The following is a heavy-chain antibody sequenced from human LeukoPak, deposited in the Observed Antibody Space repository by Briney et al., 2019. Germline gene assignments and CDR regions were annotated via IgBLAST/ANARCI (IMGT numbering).Heavy chain of an antibody. J-gene: IGHJ4*02. Sequence: GGSLRRSCAASGFTFSSYAMGWVRQAPGKGLEWVSAISGSGGSTYYADSVKGRFTISRDNSKNTLYLQMNSLRAEDTAVYYCAKDKIEYDYFDYWGQGTLVTVSS. CDR2: ISGSGGST. CDR3: AKDKIEYDYFDY. V-gene: IGHV3-23*01. D-gene: IGHD2/OR15-2a*01. CDR1: GFTFSSYA.